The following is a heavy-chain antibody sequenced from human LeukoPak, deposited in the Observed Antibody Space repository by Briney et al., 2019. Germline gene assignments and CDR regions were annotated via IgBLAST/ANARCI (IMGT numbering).Heavy chain of an antibody. J-gene: IGHJ4*02. CDR1: GYTFTRYY. D-gene: IGHD6-19*01. CDR2: ISPSGGST. Sequence: VASVKVSCKAFGYTFTRYYMHWVRQAPGQGPEWMGVISPSGGSTTYAQKFQGRVTLTRDMSTSTDYLELSRLRSDDTAVYYCARVPPRAKGIAVAGTHGYFDYWGQGTLVTVSS. CDR3: ARVPPRAKGIAVAGTHGYFDY. V-gene: IGHV1-46*01.